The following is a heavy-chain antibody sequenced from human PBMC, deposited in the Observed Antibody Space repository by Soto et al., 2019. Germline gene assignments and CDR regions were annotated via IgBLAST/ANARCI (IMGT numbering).Heavy chain of an antibody. V-gene: IGHV3-21*01. CDR2: ISSSSSYI. J-gene: IGHJ6*02. D-gene: IGHD6-6*01. CDR1: GFSFSSYS. Sequence: EVQLVESGGGLVQPGGSLRLSCAASGFSFSSYSMNWVRQAPGKGLEWVSSISSSSSYIYYADSVKGRFTISRDNAKNSLYLQMNSLRAEDTAVYYCARDRESSHRYYYYGMDVWGQGTTVTVSS. CDR3: ARDRESSHRYYYYGMDV.